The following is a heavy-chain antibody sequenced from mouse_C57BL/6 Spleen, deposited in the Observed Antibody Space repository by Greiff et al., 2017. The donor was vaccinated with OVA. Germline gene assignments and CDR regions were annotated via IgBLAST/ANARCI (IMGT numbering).Heavy chain of an antibody. CDR3: ARGYGSSYGAY. Sequence: EVQLQESGAELVRPGSSVKMSCKTSGYTFTSYGINWVKQRPGQGLEWIGYIYIGNGYTEYNEKFKDKATLTVDKSSSTAYMQLSSLTSEDSAVYYCARGYGSSYGAYWGQGTLVTVSA. CDR1: GYTFTSYG. J-gene: IGHJ3*01. D-gene: IGHD1-1*01. CDR2: IYIGNGYT. V-gene: IGHV1-58*01.